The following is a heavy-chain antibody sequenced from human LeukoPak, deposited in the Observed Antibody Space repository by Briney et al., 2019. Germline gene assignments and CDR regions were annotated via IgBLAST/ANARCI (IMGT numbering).Heavy chain of an antibody. CDR1: GGSISSYY. J-gene: IGHJ1*01. V-gene: IGHV4-4*07. D-gene: IGHD2-2*01. CDR2: MYIGGST. Sequence: PSETLSLTCTVSGGSISSYYWSWIRQPAGKGPEWIGRMYIGGSTNYNPSLQSRVTMSVDTSKNQFSLKLSSVTAADTAVYYCARAEWTDCSSTSCIGHFQHWGQGTLVTVSS. CDR3: ARAEWTDCSSTSCIGHFQH.